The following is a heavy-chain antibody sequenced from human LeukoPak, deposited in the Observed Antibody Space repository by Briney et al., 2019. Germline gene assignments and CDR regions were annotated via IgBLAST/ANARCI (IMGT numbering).Heavy chain of an antibody. CDR1: GFTFKSYG. CDR3: ARESYDSSGYYYGGGFDY. D-gene: IGHD3-22*01. CDR2: ISYDGTNK. V-gene: IGHV3-30*03. Sequence: PGGSLRLSCAASGFTFKSYGMHWVRQAPGKGLEWVAVISYDGTNKYYADSVKGRFTISGDTSKNTLYLQMNSLRAEDTAVYYCARESYDSSGYYYGGGFDYWGQGTLVTVSS. J-gene: IGHJ4*02.